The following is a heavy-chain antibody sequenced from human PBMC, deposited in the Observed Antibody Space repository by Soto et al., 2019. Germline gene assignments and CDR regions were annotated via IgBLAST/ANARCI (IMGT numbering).Heavy chain of an antibody. V-gene: IGHV4-59*01. J-gene: IGHJ4*01. CDR2: IFHSGNA. Sequence: SETLSLTCTVSGGSMRNAYWSWIRQPPGKRLEWIGFIFHSGNAKYNPSLKSRVTISIDTSKSQFSLSLDSVTAADTAVYFCARAHAPTLPLDYWGLGTLVTVSS. CDR1: GGSMRNAY. CDR3: ARAHAPTLPLDY. D-gene: IGHD2-15*01.